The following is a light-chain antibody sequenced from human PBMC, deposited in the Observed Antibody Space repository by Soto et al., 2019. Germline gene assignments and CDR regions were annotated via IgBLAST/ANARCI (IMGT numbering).Light chain of an antibody. CDR1: QSIVTY. CDR3: QQLNTFLPT. CDR2: AAS. J-gene: IGKJ4*01. V-gene: IGKV1-39*01. Sequence: DIQMTQSPSSLSASVGDRVTITCRASQSIVTYLNWYLQKPGKAPKLLIYAASGLHSGVPSRFSGSGSGTEFTLTISSLQPDDFATYYCQQLNTFLPTFGGGTKVDIK.